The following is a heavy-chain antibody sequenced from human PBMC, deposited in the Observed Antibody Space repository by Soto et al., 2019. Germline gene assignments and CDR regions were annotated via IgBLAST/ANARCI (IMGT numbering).Heavy chain of an antibody. J-gene: IGHJ3*02. D-gene: IGHD1-26*01. CDR1: GYTFTSHG. CDR2: ISTYNGKT. Sequence: QLQLVQSGGEVKTPGASVKVSCTTSGYTFTSHGISWVRQAPGQGLEWMGRISTYNGKTDYAQKFQGRVTMPADTRTSTVYMEVRSLRSDDTAVYYCARLLTEGATYREDAFDMWGQGTKVTVSS. V-gene: IGHV1-18*01. CDR3: ARLLTEGATYREDAFDM.